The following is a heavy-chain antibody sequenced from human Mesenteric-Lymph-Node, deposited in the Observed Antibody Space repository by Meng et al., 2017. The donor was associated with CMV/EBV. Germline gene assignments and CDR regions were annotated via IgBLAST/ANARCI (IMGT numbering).Heavy chain of an antibody. D-gene: IGHD3-10*01. V-gene: IGHV3-21*01. CDR1: GFTFSSYS. J-gene: IGHJ3*02. CDR2: ISSSSSYI. Sequence: GGSLRLSCAASGFTFSSYSMNWVRQAPGKGLEWVSSISSSSSYIYYADSVKGRFTISRDNAKNSLYPQMNSLRAEDTAVYYCARDYYGSGSLSGGYRAFDIWGQGTMVTVSS. CDR3: ARDYYGSGSLSGGYRAFDI.